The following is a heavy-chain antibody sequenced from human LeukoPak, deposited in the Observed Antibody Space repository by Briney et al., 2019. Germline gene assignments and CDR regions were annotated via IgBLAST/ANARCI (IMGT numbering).Heavy chain of an antibody. Sequence: ASVKVSCKPSGYTFTGYYMHSVSRARGQGLGSMGWIHPKSGGANYAQKFQGRVIMTRDTSISTAYMELSRLRSDDTAVYYCARMGGSSWSGTGNYFDYWGQGPLVTVSS. CDR3: ARMGGSSWSGTGNYFDY. CDR1: GYTFTGYY. V-gene: IGHV1-2*02. CDR2: IHPKSGGA. D-gene: IGHD6-13*01. J-gene: IGHJ4*02.